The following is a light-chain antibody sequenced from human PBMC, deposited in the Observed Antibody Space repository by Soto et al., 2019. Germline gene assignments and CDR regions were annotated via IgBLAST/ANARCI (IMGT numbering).Light chain of an antibody. V-gene: IGLV1-40*01. Sequence: QPVLTQPASVSGAPGQGVSISCTGSSSNIGAGYDVHWYQQLPGKAPTLLIYANDNRPSGVPDRFSASKSGTSASLAITGLRAEDEADYYCQSYASSLSTGFVFGTGTKLTVL. CDR2: AND. CDR3: QSYASSLSTGFV. J-gene: IGLJ1*01. CDR1: SSNIGAGYD.